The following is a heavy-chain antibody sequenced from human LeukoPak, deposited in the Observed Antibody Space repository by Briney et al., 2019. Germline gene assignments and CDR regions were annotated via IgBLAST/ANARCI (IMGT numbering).Heavy chain of an antibody. CDR1: GGTFSSYA. Sequence: SVKVSCKASGGTFSSYAISWVRQAPGQGLEWMGRIIPILGIANYAQKFQGRVTITADKSTSTAYMELSSLRSEDTAVYYCARARITGTTEGEYCYGMDVWGQGTTVTVSS. J-gene: IGHJ6*02. CDR3: ARARITGTTEGEYCYGMDV. CDR2: IIPILGIA. V-gene: IGHV1-69*04. D-gene: IGHD1-14*01.